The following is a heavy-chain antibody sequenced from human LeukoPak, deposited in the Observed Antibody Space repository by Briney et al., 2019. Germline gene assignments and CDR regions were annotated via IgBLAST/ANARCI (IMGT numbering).Heavy chain of an antibody. V-gene: IGHV3-7*03. CDR3: AKGGSSSWYGAFSDS. J-gene: IGHJ4*02. Sequence: GSLRLSCAASGFIFSNYWMGWVRQAPGKRPEWVANMNIDGSERYYAASVKGRFTISRDNARNSVFLQMSGLRAEDTAVYYCAKGGSSSWYGAFSDSWGQGTLVTVSS. CDR2: MNIDGSER. D-gene: IGHD6-13*01. CDR1: GFIFSNYW.